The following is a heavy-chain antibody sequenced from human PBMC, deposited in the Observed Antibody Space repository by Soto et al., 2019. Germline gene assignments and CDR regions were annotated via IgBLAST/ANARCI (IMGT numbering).Heavy chain of an antibody. Sequence: QVQLQQWGAGLLKPSETLSLTCAVYGGSFSAFYWSWIRQSPGKGLEWIGEANHSGATNYNPSLKSRVTISVDTSKNQFSLRLTSVTAADMAVYYCAREVSTSSWYVDSWGQGTLVTVSS. J-gene: IGHJ4*02. CDR3: AREVSTSSWYVDS. CDR2: ANHSGAT. CDR1: GGSFSAFY. V-gene: IGHV4-34*01. D-gene: IGHD2-2*01.